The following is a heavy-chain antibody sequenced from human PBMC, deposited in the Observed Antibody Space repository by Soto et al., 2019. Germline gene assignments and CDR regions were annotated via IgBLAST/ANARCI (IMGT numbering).Heavy chain of an antibody. V-gene: IGHV1-2*04. CDR2: INPNSGGT. D-gene: IGHD3-3*01. CDR3: ARDLETITIFGVVTHDAFDI. J-gene: IGHJ3*02. CDR1: GYTFTGYY. Sequence: GASVKVSCKASGYTFTGYYIHWVRKAPGQRVEWMGWINPNSGGTNYAQKFQGWVTMTRDTSISTAYMELSRLRSDDTAVYYCARDLETITIFGVVTHDAFDIWGQGTMVTVSS.